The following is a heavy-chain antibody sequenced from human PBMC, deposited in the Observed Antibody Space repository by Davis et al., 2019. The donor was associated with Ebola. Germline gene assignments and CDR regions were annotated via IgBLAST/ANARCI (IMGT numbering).Heavy chain of an antibody. V-gene: IGHV3-30*02. D-gene: IGHD6-13*01. Sequence: PGGSLRLSCAASGFTFSSYGMHWVRQAPGKGLEWVAFIRYDGSNKYYADSVKGRFTISRDNAKNSLYLQMNSLRDEDTAVYYCARDQYSSSWYHADAFDIWGQGTMVTVSS. CDR3: ARDQYSSSWYHADAFDI. CDR2: IRYDGSNK. J-gene: IGHJ3*02. CDR1: GFTFSSYG.